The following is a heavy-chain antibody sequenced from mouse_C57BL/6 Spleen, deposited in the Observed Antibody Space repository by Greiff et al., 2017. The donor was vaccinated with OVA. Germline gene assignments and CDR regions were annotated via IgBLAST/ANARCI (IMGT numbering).Heavy chain of an antibody. CDR3: ARNYDYGFDY. V-gene: IGHV2-2*01. D-gene: IGHD2-4*01. J-gene: IGHJ2*01. Sequence: VQLQQSGPGLVQPSQSLSISCTASGFSLTSYGVHWVRQSPGKGLEWLGVICRGGSAAYNAPFISRLSISKDNSKSQVFFRMNSLQADDTAIYYGARNYDYGFDYWGQGTTLTVSS. CDR1: GFSLTSYG. CDR2: ICRGGSA.